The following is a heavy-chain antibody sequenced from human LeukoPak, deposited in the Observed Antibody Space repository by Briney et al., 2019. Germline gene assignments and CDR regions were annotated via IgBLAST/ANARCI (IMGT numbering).Heavy chain of an antibody. CDR1: GGSISSYY. J-gene: IGHJ4*02. D-gene: IGHD2-21*02. Sequence: PSETLSLTCTVSGGSISSYYWSWIRQPPGKGLEWIGYIYYSGSTNYNPSLKSRVTISVDTSKNQFSLKLSSVTAADTAVYYCARRTARYFDYWGQGFLVTVSS. CDR2: IYYSGST. V-gene: IGHV4-59*01. CDR3: ARRTARYFDY.